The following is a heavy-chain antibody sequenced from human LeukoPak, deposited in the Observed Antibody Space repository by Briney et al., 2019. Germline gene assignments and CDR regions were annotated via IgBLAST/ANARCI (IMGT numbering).Heavy chain of an antibody. CDR3: ARAGVLLWFGELSPGAFDI. D-gene: IGHD3-10*01. Sequence: SETLSLTCTVSGGSISSSGYYWGWIRQPPGKGLEWIGSIYHSGSTYYNPSLKSRVTISVDTSKNQFSLKLSSVTAADTAVYYCARAGVLLWFGELSPGAFDIWGQGTMVTVSS. CDR1: GGSISSSGYY. CDR2: IYHSGST. J-gene: IGHJ3*02. V-gene: IGHV4-39*07.